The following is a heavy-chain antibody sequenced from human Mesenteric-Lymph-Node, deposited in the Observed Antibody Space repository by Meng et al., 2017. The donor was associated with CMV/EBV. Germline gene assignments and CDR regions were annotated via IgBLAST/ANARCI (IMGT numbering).Heavy chain of an antibody. CDR2: ISPYNGHT. V-gene: IGHV1-18*01. CDR1: GYTFTSYG. J-gene: IGHJ4*02. D-gene: IGHD6-13*01. Sequence: ASVKVSCKASGYTFTSYGITWVRQAPGQGPEWMGWISPYNGHTNYAQKLQGRVTMTSDTSTSTAYMELRSLRSDDTAFYYCARVPSVEQPFDYWGQGTLVTVSS. CDR3: ARVPSVEQPFDY.